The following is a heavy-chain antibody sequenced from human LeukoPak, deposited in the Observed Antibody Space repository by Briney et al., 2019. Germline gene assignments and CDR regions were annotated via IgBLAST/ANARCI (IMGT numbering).Heavy chain of an antibody. CDR1: GGSFSGYY. J-gene: IGHJ6*03. Sequence: PSETLSLTCAVYGGSFSGYYWSWIRQPPGKGLEWIGEINHSGSTNYNPSLKSRVTISVDTSKNQFSLKLSSVTAADTAVYYCARRFSSGWYPNYYYYMDVWGKGTTVTISS. V-gene: IGHV4-34*01. CDR3: ARRFSSGWYPNYYYYMDV. D-gene: IGHD6-19*01. CDR2: INHSGST.